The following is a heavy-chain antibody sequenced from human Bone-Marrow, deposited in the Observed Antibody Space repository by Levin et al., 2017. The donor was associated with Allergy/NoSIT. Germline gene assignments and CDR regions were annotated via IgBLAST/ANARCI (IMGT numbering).Heavy chain of an antibody. CDR3: ARNGGWYGAGYFDY. CDR2: IYSDGRT. CDR1: GFTVSSNY. D-gene: IGHD6-19*01. J-gene: IGHJ4*02. Sequence: GGSLRLSCAASGFTVSSNYMSWVRQAPGKGLEWVSVIYSDGRTYYADSVKGRFSISRDNSKNTLYLQMNSLRPEDTAVYYCARNGGWYGAGYFDYWGQGTLVTVSS. V-gene: IGHV3-66*02.